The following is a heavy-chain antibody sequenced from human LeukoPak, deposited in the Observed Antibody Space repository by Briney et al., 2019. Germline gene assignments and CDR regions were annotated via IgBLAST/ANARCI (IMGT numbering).Heavy chain of an antibody. D-gene: IGHD2-2*01. CDR2: INPSGGST. CDR3: ARDRYCSSTSCGGEFDP. CDR1: GYTFTIYY. J-gene: IGHJ5*02. Sequence: GASVKVSFKASGYTFTIYYMHWVRQAPGQGLEWMGIINPSGGSTSYAQKFQGRVTMTRDTSTSTVYMELSSLRSEDTAVYYCARDRYCSSTSCGGEFDPWGQGTLVTVSS. V-gene: IGHV1-46*01.